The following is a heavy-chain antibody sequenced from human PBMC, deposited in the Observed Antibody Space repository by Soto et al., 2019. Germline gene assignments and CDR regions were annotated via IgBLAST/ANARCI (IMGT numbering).Heavy chain of an antibody. Sequence: GESLKISYKGSGYTFTTYWINWVRQLPGKGLEWMGRIDPSDSYTKYSPSFQGHVIMSADKSISTAYLHWSSLKASDTAIYYCARSFDSSSTYGMDVWGQGTTVTVSS. J-gene: IGHJ6*02. CDR2: IDPSDSYT. CDR1: GYTFTTYW. D-gene: IGHD6-13*01. V-gene: IGHV5-10-1*01. CDR3: ARSFDSSSTYGMDV.